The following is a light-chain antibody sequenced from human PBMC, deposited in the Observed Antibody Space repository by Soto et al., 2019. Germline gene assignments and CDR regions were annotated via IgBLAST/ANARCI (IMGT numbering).Light chain of an antibody. CDR1: QSVLYSSNNKHY. CDR3: QQYYSTPQT. J-gene: IGKJ1*01. CDR2: WAA. V-gene: IGKV4-1*01. Sequence: DILMTQSPDSLAVSLGERATINCKSSQSVLYSSNNKHYLAWYQQKPGQPPRLLIYWAATRESGVPDRFSGSGSGTDFTLTISSLQAGDVAVYYCQQYYSTPQTFGQGTKVEIK.